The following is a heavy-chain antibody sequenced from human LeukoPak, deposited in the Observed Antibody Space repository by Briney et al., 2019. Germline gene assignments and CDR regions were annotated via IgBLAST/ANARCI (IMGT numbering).Heavy chain of an antibody. D-gene: IGHD3-10*01. CDR1: GGSISSSSYY. V-gene: IGHV4-39*01. CDR2: IYYSGST. Sequence: SETLSLTCTVPGGSISSSSYYWGWIRQPPGKGLEWIGSIYYSGSTYYNPSLKSRVTISVDTSKNQFSLKLSSVTAADAAVYYCARHDSSTGGWGRVDYWGQGTLVTVSS. CDR3: ARHDSSTGGWGRVDY. J-gene: IGHJ4*02.